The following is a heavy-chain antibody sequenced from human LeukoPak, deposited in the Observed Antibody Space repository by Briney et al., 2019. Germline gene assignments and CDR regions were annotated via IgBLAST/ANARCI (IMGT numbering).Heavy chain of an antibody. CDR3: AKRGVVIRVILVGFHEEAYYFDS. D-gene: IGHD3-10*01. CDR2: ISGSGGTT. V-gene: IGHV3-23*01. Sequence: GGSLRLSCAVSGITLSSYGMSWVRQAPGKGLEWVAGISGSGGTTNYADSVKGRFTISRDNRKNTLYLQMNSLRVEDTAVYFCAKRGVVIRVILVGFHEEAYYFDSWGQGALVTVSS. J-gene: IGHJ4*02. CDR1: GITLSSYG.